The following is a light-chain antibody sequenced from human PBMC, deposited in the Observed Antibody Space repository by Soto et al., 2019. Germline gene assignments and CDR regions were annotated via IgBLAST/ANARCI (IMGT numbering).Light chain of an antibody. CDR2: GNS. J-gene: IGLJ3*02. V-gene: IGLV1-40*01. CDR1: SSNIGAGHA. CDR3: QSYDDSLSGWV. Sequence: QSVLTQPPSVSGAPGQRVTISCTGSSSNIGAGHALHWYQHLPGAAPKLLMYGNSDRPSGVPDRFSGSKSGTSAFLAITGLQPEDEADYYCQSYDDSLSGWVFGGGTKLTVL.